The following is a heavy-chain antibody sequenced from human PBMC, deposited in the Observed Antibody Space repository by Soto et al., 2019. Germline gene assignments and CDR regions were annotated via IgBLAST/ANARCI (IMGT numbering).Heavy chain of an antibody. CDR2: IYYSGST. J-gene: IGHJ4*02. CDR3: ARRRSYAQLFDY. CDR1: GGSISSGGYY. Sequence: QVQLQESGPGLVKPSQTLSLTCTVSGGSISSGGYYWSWIRQHPGKGLEWIGYIYYSGSTYHNPSLKSRVTISVDTSKNQFSLKLSSVTAADTAVYYCARRRSYAQLFDYWGQGTLVTVSS. V-gene: IGHV4-31*03.